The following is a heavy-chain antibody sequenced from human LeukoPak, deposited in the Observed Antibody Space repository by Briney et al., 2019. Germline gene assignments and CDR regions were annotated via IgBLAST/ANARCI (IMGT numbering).Heavy chain of an antibody. CDR3: TSGWYLYYYYGMDV. J-gene: IGHJ6*02. CDR2: ISGSGGST. V-gene: IGHV3-23*01. Sequence: GGSLRLSCAASGFTFSSYAMSWVRQAPGKGLEWVSAISGSGGSTYYADSVKGRFTISRDNSKNTLYLQMNSLRAEDTAVYYCTSGWYLYYYYGMDVWGQGTTVTVSS. D-gene: IGHD6-19*01. CDR1: GFTFSSYA.